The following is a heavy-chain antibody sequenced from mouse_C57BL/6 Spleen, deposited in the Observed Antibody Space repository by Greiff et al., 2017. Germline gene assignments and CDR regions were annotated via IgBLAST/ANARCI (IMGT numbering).Heavy chain of an antibody. J-gene: IGHJ1*03. CDR2: IRYDGSN. V-gene: IGHV3-6*01. D-gene: IGHD1-1*01. CDR3: ARDLHYYGSSHWYFDD. CDR1: GYSITSGYY. Sequence: EPGPGLVKPSPSLSLTCSVTGYSITSGYYWNWIRQFPGNKLEWMGYIRYDGSNNYNPSLKNRNSITRDTSKNQFFLKLNYVTTEDTATYYCARDLHYYGSSHWYFDDWGTGTTVTVAS.